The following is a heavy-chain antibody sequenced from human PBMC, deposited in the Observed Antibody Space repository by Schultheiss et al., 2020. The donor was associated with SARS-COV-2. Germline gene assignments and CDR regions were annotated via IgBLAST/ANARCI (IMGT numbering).Heavy chain of an antibody. CDR3: ARDRAHFGESHSGDY. Sequence: GESLKISCAASGFTFSSYAMSWVRQAPGKGLEWVAVISYDGSNKYYPDSVKGRFTISRDNAKNSLYLQMRSLRAEDTAVYYCARDRAHFGESHSGDYWGRGTLVTVSS. D-gene: IGHD3-10*01. CDR2: ISYDGSNK. V-gene: IGHV3-30*03. J-gene: IGHJ4*02. CDR1: GFTFSSYA.